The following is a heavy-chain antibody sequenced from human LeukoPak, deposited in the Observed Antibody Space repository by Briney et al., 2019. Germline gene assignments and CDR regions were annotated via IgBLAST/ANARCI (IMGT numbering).Heavy chain of an antibody. D-gene: IGHD2-21*01. J-gene: IGHJ3*02. CDR3: ARVPLTGVSSVVDAFDI. CDR1: GGSISSSSYY. Sequence: PSETLSLTCTVFGGSISSSSYYWGWIRQPPGKGLEWIGSIYYSGSTYYNPSLKSRVTISVDTSKNQFSLKLSSVTAADTAVYYCARVPLTGVSSVVDAFDIWGQGTMVTVSS. V-gene: IGHV4-39*07. CDR2: IYYSGST.